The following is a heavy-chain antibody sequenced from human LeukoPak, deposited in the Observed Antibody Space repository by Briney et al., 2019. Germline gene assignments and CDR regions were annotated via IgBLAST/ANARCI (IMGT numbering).Heavy chain of an antibody. V-gene: IGHV3-23*01. CDR3: ARDSNPLVVVVAATPFDY. D-gene: IGHD2-15*01. CDR2: ISGSGGGT. Sequence: GGSLRLSCAASGFTFSSFAMSWVRQAPGKGLEWVSTISGSGGGTWYADSVKGRFTISRDNSKNTLYLQMNSLRAEDTAVYYCARDSNPLVVVVAATPFDYWGQGTLVTVSS. CDR1: GFTFSSFA. J-gene: IGHJ4*02.